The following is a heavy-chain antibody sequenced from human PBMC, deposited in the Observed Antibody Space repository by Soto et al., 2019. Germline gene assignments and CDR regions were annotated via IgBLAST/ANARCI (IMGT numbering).Heavy chain of an antibody. D-gene: IGHD2-15*01. Sequence: QVQLVQSGAEVKKPGASVKVSCKASAYTFTDYYVHWVRQSPGQGLEWIGWINPNSGGTTYAEKFQGRVTMTSDTSINIVYMELSSLRSDDTAVYYCARDDGQSRDIFDVWGQGTMVTVSS. CDR3: ARDDGQSRDIFDV. J-gene: IGHJ3*01. CDR1: AYTFTDYY. CDR2: INPNSGGT. V-gene: IGHV1-2*02.